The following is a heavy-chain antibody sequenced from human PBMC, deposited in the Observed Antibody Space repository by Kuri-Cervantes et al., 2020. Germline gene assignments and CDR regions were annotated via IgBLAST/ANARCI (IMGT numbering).Heavy chain of an antibody. CDR3: ARHSSITMVRGVIP. CDR1: GGSFSGYY. CDR2: INHSGST. D-gene: IGHD3-10*01. J-gene: IGHJ5*02. Sequence: GSLRLSCAVYGGSFSGYYWSWIRQPPGKGLEWIGEINHSGSTNYNPSLKSRVTISVDTSKNQFSLKLSSVTAADTAVYYCARHSSITMVRGVIPWGQGNLVTVSS. V-gene: IGHV4-34*01.